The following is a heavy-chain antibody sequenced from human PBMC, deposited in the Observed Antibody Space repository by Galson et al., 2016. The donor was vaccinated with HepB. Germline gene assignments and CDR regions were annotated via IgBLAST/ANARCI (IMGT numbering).Heavy chain of an antibody. CDR2: IYHSGST. D-gene: IGHD1-14*01. CDR1: VGSINSRSW. CDR3: ATGTVYEED. V-gene: IGHV4-4*02. J-gene: IGHJ4*02. Sequence: SETLSLTCAVSVGSINSRSWWAWFRQPPGKGLEWIGEIYHSGSTNYNPSLWSRITMSVDKSNNQFSLTMTSVTAADTAVYYCATGTVYEEDWGLGALVTVSS.